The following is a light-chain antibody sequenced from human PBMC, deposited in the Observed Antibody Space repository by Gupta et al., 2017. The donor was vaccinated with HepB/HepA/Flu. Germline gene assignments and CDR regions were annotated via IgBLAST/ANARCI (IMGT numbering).Light chain of an antibody. CDR2: DDT. V-gene: IGLV3-21*04. CDR1: NFGSKS. Sequence: SYVLTQPPSVSVAPGKTASITCGGNNFGSKSVHWYQQKPGQAPLMVIYDDTDRPAGIPELFSGSNFGTTATLTIGRVEAGDDDYYYCQEWDSNSGVFGGGTKLTVL. CDR3: QEWDSNSGV. J-gene: IGLJ2*01.